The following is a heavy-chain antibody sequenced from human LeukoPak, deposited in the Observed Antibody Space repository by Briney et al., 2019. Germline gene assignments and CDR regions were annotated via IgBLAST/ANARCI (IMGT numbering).Heavy chain of an antibody. J-gene: IGHJ6*03. CDR3: ANRGGYYGSGINYYYYYMDV. D-gene: IGHD3-10*01. V-gene: IGHV4-34*01. Sequence: SETLSLTCAVYGGSFSGYYWSWIRQPPGKGLEWIGEINHTGSTNHNPSLKSRVTTSVDTSKNQFSLKLSSVTAADTAVYYCANRGGYYGSGINYYYYYMDVWGKGTTVTVSS. CDR2: INHTGST. CDR1: GGSFSGYY.